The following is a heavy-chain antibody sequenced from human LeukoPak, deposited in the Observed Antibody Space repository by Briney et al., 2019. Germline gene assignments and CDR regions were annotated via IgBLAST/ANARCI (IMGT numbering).Heavy chain of an antibody. V-gene: IGHV4-4*02. Sequence: TSETLSLTCAVSGGSISSSNWWSWVRQPPGKGLEWIGEIYHSGSTYYNPSLKSRVTISVDTSKNQFSLKLSSVTAADTAVYYCARTLTYYDFWSGQNWFDPWGQGTLVTVSS. CDR1: GGSISSSNW. CDR3: ARTLTYYDFWSGQNWFDP. D-gene: IGHD3-3*01. CDR2: IYHSGST. J-gene: IGHJ5*02.